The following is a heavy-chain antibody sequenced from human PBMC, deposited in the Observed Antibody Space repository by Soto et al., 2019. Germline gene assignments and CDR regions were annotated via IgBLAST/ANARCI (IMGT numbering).Heavy chain of an antibody. V-gene: IGHV1-3*01. D-gene: IGHD2-15*01. CDR1: GYTFTSYA. J-gene: IGHJ6*02. CDR2: INAGNGNT. CDR3: ARSYCSGGSCYPRSWVGYYGMDV. Sequence: QVQLVQSGAEVKKPGASVKVSCKASGYTFTSYAMHWVRQAPGQRLEWMGWINAGNGNTKYSQKFQGRVTITRDTSASTAYMELSSLRSEDTAVYYCARSYCSGGSCYPRSWVGYYGMDVWGQGNTVTVSS.